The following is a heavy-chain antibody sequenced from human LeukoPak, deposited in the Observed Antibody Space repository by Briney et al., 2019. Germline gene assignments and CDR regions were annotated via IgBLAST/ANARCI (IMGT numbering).Heavy chain of an antibody. CDR2: LDPEDGET. CDR1: GYTLTELS. D-gene: IGHD1-26*01. Sequence: AAVKVSCKVSGYTLTELSMHWVRQAPGKGLEWMGGLDPEDGETIYAQKFQGRVTMTEDTSTDTAYMELSSLRSEDTAVYYCATDLVSGWSYRWGSVDYWGQGTLVTVSS. J-gene: IGHJ4*02. V-gene: IGHV1-24*01. CDR3: ATDLVSGWSYRWGSVDY.